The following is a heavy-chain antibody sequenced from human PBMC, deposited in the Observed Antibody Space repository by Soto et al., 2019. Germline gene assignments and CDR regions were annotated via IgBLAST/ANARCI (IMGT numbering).Heavy chain of an antibody. V-gene: IGHV1-8*02. J-gene: IGHJ4*02. Sequence: ASVKFSCKASGYNFNTFDIYWVRQATGHGLEWMGWMNPNSGNTGYAQELRGRVTMTRNTSNTTAYMELTSLTSDDTGVYYCVGGNFRYWGQGTLVTVSS. CDR3: VGGNFRY. CDR2: MNPNSGNT. CDR1: GYNFNTFD.